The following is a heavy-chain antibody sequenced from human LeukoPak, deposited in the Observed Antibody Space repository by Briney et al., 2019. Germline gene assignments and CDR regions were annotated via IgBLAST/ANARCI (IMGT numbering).Heavy chain of an antibody. J-gene: IGHJ4*02. CDR2: ISSSSSYT. Sequence: GGSLRLSCAASGXTFSDYYMSWIRQAPGKGLEWVSYISSSSSYTNYADSVKGRFTISRDNAKNSLYLQMNSLRAEDTAVYYCARDRGYYDSSGYYPDYWGQGTLVTVSS. V-gene: IGHV3-11*05. D-gene: IGHD3-22*01. CDR1: GXTFSDYY. CDR3: ARDRGYYDSSGYYPDY.